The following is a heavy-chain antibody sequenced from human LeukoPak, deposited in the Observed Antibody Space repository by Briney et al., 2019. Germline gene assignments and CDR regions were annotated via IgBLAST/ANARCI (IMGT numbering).Heavy chain of an antibody. D-gene: IGHD6-19*01. V-gene: IGHV3-15*01. J-gene: IGHJ4*02. Sequence: GGSLRLSCAASGFTFSNAWMSWVRQAPGKGLEWVGRIKSKTDGGTTDYAAPVKGRSTISRDDSKTTLYLQMNSLKTEDTAVYYCTTSDSSGWSFDYWGQGTLVTVSS. CDR3: TTSDSSGWSFDY. CDR1: GFTFSNAW. CDR2: IKSKTDGGTT.